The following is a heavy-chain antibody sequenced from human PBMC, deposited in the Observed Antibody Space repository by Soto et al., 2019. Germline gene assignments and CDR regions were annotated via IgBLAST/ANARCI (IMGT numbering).Heavy chain of an antibody. CDR2: ISGSGGST. CDR3: AKDLPWGKVGATERLYYYYYGMDV. CDR1: GFTFSSYA. V-gene: IGHV3-23*01. J-gene: IGHJ6*02. Sequence: PGGSLRLSCAASGFTFSSYAMSWVRQAPGKGLEWVSAISGSGGSTYYADSVKGRFTISRDNSKNTLYLQMNSLRAEDTAVYYYAKDLPWGKVGATERLYYYYYGMDVWGQGTTVTVSS. D-gene: IGHD1-26*01.